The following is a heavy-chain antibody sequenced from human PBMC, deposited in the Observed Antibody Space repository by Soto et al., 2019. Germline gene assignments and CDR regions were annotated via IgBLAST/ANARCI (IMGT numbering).Heavy chain of an antibody. J-gene: IGHJ4*02. CDR2: IYWDNDK. Sequence: QITLKESGPPLVKPTQTLTLTCTFSGFSLSTSGVGVGWIRQPPGKALEWLVLIYWDNDKRYSPSLKSRLAITKDTSKNQVVLTMTNMDPVDTATYYCAHSPGYSYASHWGQGALVTVSS. CDR3: AHSPGYSYASH. D-gene: IGHD5-18*01. V-gene: IGHV2-5*02. CDR1: GFSLSTSGVG.